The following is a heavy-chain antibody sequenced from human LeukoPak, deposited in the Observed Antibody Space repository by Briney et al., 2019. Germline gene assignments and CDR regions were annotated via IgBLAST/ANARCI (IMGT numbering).Heavy chain of an antibody. CDR2: ISAYSGNT. CDR1: GYTFTTYG. CDR3: ARDRAGSRNDVYNWFGS. V-gene: IGHV1-18*01. J-gene: IGHJ5*01. Sequence: ASVKVSCKASGYTFTTYGISWVRQAPGQGLEWMGWISAYSGNTNYAQKLQGRVTMTTDTSTSTAYMELRSLRSDDTAVYYCARDRAGSRNDVYNWFGSWGQGTLVTVSS. D-gene: IGHD1-1*01.